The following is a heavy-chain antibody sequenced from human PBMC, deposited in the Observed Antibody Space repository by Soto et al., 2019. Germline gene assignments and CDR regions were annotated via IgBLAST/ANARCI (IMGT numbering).Heavy chain of an antibody. J-gene: IGHJ6*02. V-gene: IGHV3-30-3*01. Sequence: LRLSCAASGFTFSSYAMHWVRQAPGKGLEWVAVISYDGSNKYYADSVKGRFTISRDNSKNTLYLQMNSLRAEDTAVYYCARDSADIVVVPAAIEWACYYYGMDVWGQGTTVTFSS. CDR2: ISYDGSNK. CDR3: ARDSADIVVVPAAIEWACYYYGMDV. CDR1: GFTFSSYA. D-gene: IGHD2-2*01.